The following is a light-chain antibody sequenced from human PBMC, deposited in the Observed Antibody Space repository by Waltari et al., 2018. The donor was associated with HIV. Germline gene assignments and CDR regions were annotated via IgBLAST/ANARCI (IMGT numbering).Light chain of an antibody. Sequence: QSALTQPASVSGSPGQSITISCTRTSSDVGSYNYVSWYQQHPDKAPKLMIYEVSNRPSGVSNRFSGYKSDNTASLTISGLQAEDEADYYCSSYRSSSTPLWVFGGGTKLTVL. CDR2: EVS. V-gene: IGLV2-14*01. CDR3: SSYRSSSTPLWV. J-gene: IGLJ3*02. CDR1: SSDVGSYNY.